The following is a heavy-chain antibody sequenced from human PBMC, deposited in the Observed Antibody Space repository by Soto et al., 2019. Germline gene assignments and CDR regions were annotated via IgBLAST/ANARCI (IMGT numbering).Heavy chain of an antibody. J-gene: IGHJ4*02. D-gene: IGHD2-15*01. CDR3: ARSPGRSVVAVTN. CDR2: IYYSGST. CDR1: GGSISSYY. V-gene: IGHV4-59*08. Sequence: SETLSLTCTVSGGSISSYYWSWIRQPPGKGLEWIGYIYYSGSTNYNPSLKSRVTISVDTSKNQFSLKLSSVTAADTAVYYCARSPGRSVVAVTNWGQGTRVTVSS.